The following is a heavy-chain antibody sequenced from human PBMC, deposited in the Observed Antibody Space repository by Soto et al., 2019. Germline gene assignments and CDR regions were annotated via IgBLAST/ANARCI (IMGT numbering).Heavy chain of an antibody. V-gene: IGHV1-18*04. CDR2: ISAYNGNT. D-gene: IGHD1-1*01. Sequence: SVKVSCKASGYTFTSYGISWVRQAPGQGLEWMGWISAYNGNTNYAQKLQGRVTMTTDTSTSTAYMELRSLRADDTAVYYCARDPRRTEKEAFDLWGQGTMVTVSS. CDR1: GYTFTSYG. CDR3: ARDPRRTEKEAFDL. J-gene: IGHJ3*01.